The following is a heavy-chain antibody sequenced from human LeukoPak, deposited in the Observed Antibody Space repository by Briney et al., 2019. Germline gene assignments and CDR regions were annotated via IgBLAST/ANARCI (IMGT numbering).Heavy chain of an antibody. Sequence: GGSLRLSCAASGFRFSSYGMHWVRQAPGKGLEWVAVIWYDGSNKYYADSVKGRFTISRDNSKNTLYLQMNRLRAEDTAEYYCAKERAAAVEGYFDYWGQGTLVTVSS. D-gene: IGHD6-13*01. CDR1: GFRFSSYG. V-gene: IGHV3-33*06. CDR2: IWYDGSNK. J-gene: IGHJ4*02. CDR3: AKERAAAVEGYFDY.